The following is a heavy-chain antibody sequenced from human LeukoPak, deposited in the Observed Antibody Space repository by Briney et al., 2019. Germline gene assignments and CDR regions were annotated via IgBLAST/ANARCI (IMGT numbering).Heavy chain of an antibody. V-gene: IGHV3-66*02. Sequence: GGSLRLSCAASGFTVSNNYMSWVRQAPGKGLEWVSVVYSGGSTYSADSVKGRFTISRDNSKNTLYLQMNSLRAEDSVVYYCARDRYSYGFALDCWGQGTLVTVSS. J-gene: IGHJ4*02. CDR1: GFTVSNNY. CDR3: ARDRYSYGFALDC. D-gene: IGHD5-18*01. CDR2: VYSGGST.